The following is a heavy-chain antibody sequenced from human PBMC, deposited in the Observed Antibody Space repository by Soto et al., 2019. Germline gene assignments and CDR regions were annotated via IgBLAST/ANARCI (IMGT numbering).Heavy chain of an antibody. CDR2: ISGSGGST. CDR3: AKLLGYSYGPTYYFDY. J-gene: IGHJ4*02. Sequence: GGSLRLSCAASGFTFSSYAISWVRQAPGKGLEWVSAISGSGGSTYYADSVKGRFTISRDNSKNTLYLQMDSLRAEDTAVYYCAKLLGYSYGPTYYFDYWGQGTLVTVSS. D-gene: IGHD5-18*01. CDR1: GFTFSSYA. V-gene: IGHV3-23*01.